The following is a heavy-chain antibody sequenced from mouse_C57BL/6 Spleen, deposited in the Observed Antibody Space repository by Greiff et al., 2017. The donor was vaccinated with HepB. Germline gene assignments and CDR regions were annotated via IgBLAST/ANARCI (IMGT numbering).Heavy chain of an antibody. CDR1: GYAFTNYL. D-gene: IGHD2-5*01. Sequence: QVQLQQSGAELVRPGTSVKVSCKASGYAFTNYLIEWVKQRPGQGLEWIGVINPGSGGTNYNEKFKGKATLTADKSSSTAYMQLSSLTSEDSAVYFCARSKGYSNYYFDYWGQGTTLTVSS. V-gene: IGHV1-54*01. CDR3: ARSKGYSNYYFDY. CDR2: INPGSGGT. J-gene: IGHJ2*01.